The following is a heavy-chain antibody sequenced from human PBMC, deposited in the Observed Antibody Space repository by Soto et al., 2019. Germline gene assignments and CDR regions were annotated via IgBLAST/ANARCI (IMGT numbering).Heavy chain of an antibody. D-gene: IGHD4-17*01. CDR1: GGSFSGYY. CDR3: ARGYGHV. CDR2: INHSGST. J-gene: IGHJ6*04. V-gene: IGHV4-34*01. Sequence: SETLSLTCAVYGGSFSGYYWSWIRQPPGKGLEWIGEINHSGSTNYNPSLKSRVTISVDTSKNQFSLKLSSVTAADTAVYYWARGYGHVWGKGTTVTVSS.